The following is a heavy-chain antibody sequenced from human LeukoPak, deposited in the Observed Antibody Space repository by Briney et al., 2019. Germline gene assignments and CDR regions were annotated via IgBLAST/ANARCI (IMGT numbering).Heavy chain of an antibody. V-gene: IGHV4-59*12. J-gene: IGHJ4*02. CDR3: ARTASMVTTVIDY. CDR1: GGSINGYY. Sequence: SETLSLTCTVSGGSINGYYWSWIRQPPGKGLEWMAYIDYSGDTDYNPSLQSRVTISIDTTKNQFSLKVRSVTAADSAIYYCARTASMVTTVIDYWGQGTLVTVSS. CDR2: IDYSGDT. D-gene: IGHD4-17*01.